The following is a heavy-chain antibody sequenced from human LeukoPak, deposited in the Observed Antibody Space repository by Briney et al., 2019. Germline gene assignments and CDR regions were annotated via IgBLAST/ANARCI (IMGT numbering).Heavy chain of an antibody. CDR2: IYSGGST. Sequence: GGFLRLSCAASGFTVSSNYISWVRQAPGKGLEWVSVIYSGGSTYYADSVKGRFTISRDISKNTLYLQMNSLRAEDTAVYYCARWASSVDCWGQGTLVTVSS. D-gene: IGHD6-6*01. J-gene: IGHJ4*02. V-gene: IGHV3-66*01. CDR3: ARWASSVDC. CDR1: GFTVSSNY.